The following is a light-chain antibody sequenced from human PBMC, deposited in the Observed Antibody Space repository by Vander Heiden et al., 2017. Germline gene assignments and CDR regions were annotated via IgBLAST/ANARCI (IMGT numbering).Light chain of an antibody. Sequence: DIQMTQSPSTLSASVGDRVTITCRASQSISSWLAWYQQKPGKATKLLIYDASSLESGVPSRFSGSGSGTEFTLTISSLQPDDFATYYCQQYKSYMYTVGQGTKLEIK. CDR3: QQYKSYMYT. CDR1: QSISSW. J-gene: IGKJ2*01. V-gene: IGKV1-5*01. CDR2: DAS.